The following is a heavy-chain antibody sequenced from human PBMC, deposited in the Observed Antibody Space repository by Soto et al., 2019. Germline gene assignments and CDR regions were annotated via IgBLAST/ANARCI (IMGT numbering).Heavy chain of an antibody. CDR3: ASSLLTPFDY. D-gene: IGHD7-27*01. V-gene: IGHV3-74*01. CDR1: GFTFSSYW. Sequence: GGSLRLSCAASGFTFSSYWMHWVRQAPGKGLVWVSRLNSDGSSTSYADSVKGRFTISRDNAKNTLYLQMNSLRAEDTPVYYCASSLLTPFDYWSRGTLVTVSS. J-gene: IGHJ4*02. CDR2: LNSDGSST.